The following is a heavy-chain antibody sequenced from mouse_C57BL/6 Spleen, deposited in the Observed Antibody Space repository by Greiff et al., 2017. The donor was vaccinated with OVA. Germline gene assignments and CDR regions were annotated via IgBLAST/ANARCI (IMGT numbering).Heavy chain of an antibody. V-gene: IGHV1-26*01. CDR2: INPNNGGT. Sequence: VQLQQSGPELVKPGASVKISCKASGYTFTDYYMNWVKQSHGKSLEWIGDINPNNGGTSYNQKFKGKATLTVDKSSSTAYMELRSLTSEDSAVYYCARVTGTTYWGQGTLVTVSA. CDR1: GYTFTDYY. J-gene: IGHJ3*01. CDR3: ARVTGTTY. D-gene: IGHD4-1*01.